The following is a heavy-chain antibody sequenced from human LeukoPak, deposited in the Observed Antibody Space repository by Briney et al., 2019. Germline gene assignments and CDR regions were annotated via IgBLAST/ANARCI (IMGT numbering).Heavy chain of an antibody. V-gene: IGHV4-31*03. J-gene: IGHJ4*02. Sequence: PSETLSLTCTVSGGAISSGGYYWSWVRQHPGKGLEWIGYIYYSGSTYYNPSLKSRVTISVDTSKNQFSLKLSSVTAADTAVYYCARDLNRAPSIAAAHFDYWGQGTLVTVSS. D-gene: IGHD6-13*01. CDR2: IYYSGST. CDR1: GGAISSGGYY. CDR3: ARDLNRAPSIAAAHFDY.